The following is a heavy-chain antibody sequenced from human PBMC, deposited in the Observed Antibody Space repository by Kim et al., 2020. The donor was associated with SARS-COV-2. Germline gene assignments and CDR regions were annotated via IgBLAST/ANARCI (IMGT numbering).Heavy chain of an antibody. V-gene: IGHV3-48*03. CDR3: ARDPYSSSYNYYGMDV. Sequence: GGSLRLSCAASGFTFSSYEMNWVRQAPGKGLEWVSYISSSGSTIYYADSVKGRFTISRDNAKNSLYLQMNSLRAEDTAVYYCARDPYSSSYNYYGMDVWGRGTTVPVSS. CDR1: GFTFSSYE. D-gene: IGHD6-13*01. CDR2: ISSSGSTI. J-gene: IGHJ6*02.